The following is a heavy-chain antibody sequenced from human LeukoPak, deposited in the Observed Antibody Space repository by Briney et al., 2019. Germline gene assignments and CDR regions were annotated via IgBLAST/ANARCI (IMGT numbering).Heavy chain of an antibody. V-gene: IGHV1-8*01. J-gene: IGHJ3*02. Sequence: ASVKVSCKASGYTFTSYDINWVRQATGQGLEWMGWMNPNSGNTGYAQKFQGRVTMTRNTSISTAYMELSSLRSEDTAVYYCARDPSLRGNAFDIWGQGTMVTVSS. CDR1: GYTFTSYD. CDR3: ARDPSLRGNAFDI. D-gene: IGHD3-10*01. CDR2: MNPNSGNT.